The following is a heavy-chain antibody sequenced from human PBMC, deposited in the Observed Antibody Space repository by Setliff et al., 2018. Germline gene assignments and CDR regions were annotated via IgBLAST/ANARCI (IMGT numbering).Heavy chain of an antibody. D-gene: IGHD6-19*01. V-gene: IGHV3-48*01. CDR1: GFTFSGYY. J-gene: IGHJ5*02. CDR2: ISGSDNKI. CDR3: ARDVRASSGWRDGNWFDP. Sequence: GGSLRLSCAASGFTFSGYYMQWVRQAPGKGLEWVSYISGSDNKIYSADSVKGRFTISRDNAKNSLYLQMNSLRAEDTAIYYCARDVRASSGWRDGNWFDPWGQGTLVTVSS.